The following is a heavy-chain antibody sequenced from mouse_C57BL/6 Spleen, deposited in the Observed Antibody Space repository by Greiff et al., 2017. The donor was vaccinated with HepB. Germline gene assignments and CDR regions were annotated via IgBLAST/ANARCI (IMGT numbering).Heavy chain of an antibody. Sequence: QVQLQQPGAELVMPGASVKLSCKASGYTFTSYWMHWVKQRPGQGLEWIGEIDPSDSYTNYNQKFKGKTTLTVDKSSNTAYMQLSSLTSEDSAVYYCARRGYYYGGAMDYWGQGTSVTVSS. CDR1: GYTFTSYW. J-gene: IGHJ4*01. D-gene: IGHD1-1*01. V-gene: IGHV1-69*01. CDR3: ARRGYYYGGAMDY. CDR2: IDPSDSYT.